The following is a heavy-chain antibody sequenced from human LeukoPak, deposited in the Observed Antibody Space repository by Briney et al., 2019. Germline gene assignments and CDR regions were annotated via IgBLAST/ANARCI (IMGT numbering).Heavy chain of an antibody. V-gene: IGHV4-59*08. Sequence: SETLSLTCSVSGGTLNSSYWSWIRQPPGKGLEYIGYVYYTGSTKYKPSLRSRVTMSADTSKNQFSLKLNSVTAADTAVYYCARWNAVITSLDYWGQGILVAVSS. D-gene: IGHD2-21*01. J-gene: IGHJ4*02. CDR2: VYYTGST. CDR1: GGTLNSSY. CDR3: ARWNAVITSLDY.